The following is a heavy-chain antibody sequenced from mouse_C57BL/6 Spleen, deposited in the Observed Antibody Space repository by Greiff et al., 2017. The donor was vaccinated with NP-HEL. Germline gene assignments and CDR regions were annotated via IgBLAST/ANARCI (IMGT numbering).Heavy chain of an antibody. CDR1: GYAFTNYL. CDR3: ARGDGSSYGYFDV. D-gene: IGHD1-1*01. J-gene: IGHJ1*03. CDR2: INPGSGGT. Sequence: QVQLQQSGAELVRPGTSVKVSCKASGYAFTNYLIEWVKQRPGQGLEWIGVINPGSGGTNYNEKFKGKATLTADKSSSTAYMQLSSLTSEDSAVYVCARGDGSSYGYFDVWGTGTTVTVSS. V-gene: IGHV1-54*01.